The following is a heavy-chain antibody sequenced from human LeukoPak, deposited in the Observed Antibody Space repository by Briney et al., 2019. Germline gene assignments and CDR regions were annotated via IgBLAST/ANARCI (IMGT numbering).Heavy chain of an antibody. Sequence: SETLSLTCAVSGGSIYNYYWSWIRQPAGKGLEWVGRIYTSGITDYSPPLKSRVTMSLDTSKNQFSLNLYSVTAADTAVYFCARESKTYDGSGYYHDSWGQGTLVTVSS. CDR2: IYTSGIT. V-gene: IGHV4-4*07. J-gene: IGHJ4*02. CDR1: GGSIYNYY. D-gene: IGHD3-22*01. CDR3: ARESKTYDGSGYYHDS.